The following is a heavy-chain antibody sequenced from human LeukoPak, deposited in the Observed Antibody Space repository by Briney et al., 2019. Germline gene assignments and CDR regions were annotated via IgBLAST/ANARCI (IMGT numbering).Heavy chain of an antibody. V-gene: IGHV4-39*01. D-gene: IGHD5-18*01. CDR3: ARTWIQKHFDY. CDR1: GGSISSSSYY. Sequence: SETLSLTCTASGGSISSSSYYWGWIRQPPGKGLEWIGSIYYGGSTYYNPSLKSRVTISVDTSKNQFSLKLSSVTAADTAVYYCARTWIQKHFDYWGQGTLVTVSS. CDR2: IYYGGST. J-gene: IGHJ4*02.